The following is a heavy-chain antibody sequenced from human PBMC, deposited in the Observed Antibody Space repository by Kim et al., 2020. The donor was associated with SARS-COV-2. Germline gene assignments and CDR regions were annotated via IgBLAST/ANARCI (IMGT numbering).Heavy chain of an antibody. CDR2: IWYDGSNI. Sequence: GGSLRLSCAASGFTFSSYGMHWIRQAPGKGLEWVADIWYDGSNIYYADSVKDRFTISRDNSKNTLYLQMNSLRAEDTAVYYCARAPGMSGNYYLDYWGQGTLVTVSS. V-gene: IGHV3-33*01. CDR3: ARAPGMSGNYYLDY. J-gene: IGHJ4*02. CDR1: GFTFSSYG. D-gene: IGHD3-3*01.